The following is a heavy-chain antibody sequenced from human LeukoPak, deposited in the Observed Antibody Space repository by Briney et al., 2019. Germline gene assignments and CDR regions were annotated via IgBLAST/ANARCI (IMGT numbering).Heavy chain of an antibody. D-gene: IGHD3-22*01. V-gene: IGHV3-23*01. CDR3: ATKDSSGYFFDY. CDR2: ISGSGGST. J-gene: IGHJ4*02. CDR1: GFTFSSYA. Sequence: GGSLRLSCAASGFTFSSYAMSWVRQAPGKGLEWASAISGSGGSTYYADSVKGRFTISRDNSKNTLYLQMNSLRAEDTAVYYCATKDSSGYFFDYWGQGTLVTVSS.